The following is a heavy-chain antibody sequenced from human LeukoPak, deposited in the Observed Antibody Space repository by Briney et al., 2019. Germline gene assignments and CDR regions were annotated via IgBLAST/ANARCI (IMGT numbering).Heavy chain of an antibody. CDR2: ISSSSSYI. D-gene: IGHD4-17*01. J-gene: IGHJ6*03. CDR1: GFTFSSYS. V-gene: IGHV3-21*01. Sequence: GGSLRLSCAASGFTFSSYSMNWVRQAPGKGLEWVSSISSSSSYIYYADSVKGRFTISRDNAKNSLYLQMNSLRAKDTAVYYCARAPHYGDYYYYMDVWGKGTTVTVSS. CDR3: ARAPHYGDYYYYMDV.